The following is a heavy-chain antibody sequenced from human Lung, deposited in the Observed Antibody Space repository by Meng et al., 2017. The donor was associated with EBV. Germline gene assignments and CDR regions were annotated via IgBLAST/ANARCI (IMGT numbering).Heavy chain of an antibody. CDR3: ARKDGSGMWYFDY. CDR2: IYHLGDT. J-gene: IGHJ4*02. V-gene: IGHV4-4*02. D-gene: IGHD3-10*01. Sequence: QGRRQQSGPGLVKPSGTLSLTCPVSGGSISSDNWWSWVRQPPGQGLEWIGEIYHLGDTNYNPSLKSRVTISVDNSKNQFSLMLTSVTAADTAVYYCARKDGSGMWYFDYWGQGTLVTVSS. CDR1: GGSISSDNW.